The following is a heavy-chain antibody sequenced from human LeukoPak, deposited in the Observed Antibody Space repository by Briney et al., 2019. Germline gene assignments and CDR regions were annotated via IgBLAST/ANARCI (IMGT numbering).Heavy chain of an antibody. CDR1: GYTFTSYD. CDR2: MNPNSGNT. V-gene: IGHV1-8*01. J-gene: IGHJ4*02. CDR3: ARVHSLYSSGWYGGFGYYFDY. D-gene: IGHD6-19*01. Sequence: ASVKVSCKASGYTFTSYDINWVRQATGQGLEWMGWMNPNSGNTGYAQKFQGRVTMTRNTSISTAYMELSSLRSEDTAVYYCARVHSLYSSGWYGGFGYYFDYWGQGTLVTVSS.